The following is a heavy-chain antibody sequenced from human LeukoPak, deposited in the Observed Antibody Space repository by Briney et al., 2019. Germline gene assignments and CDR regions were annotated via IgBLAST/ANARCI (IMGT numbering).Heavy chain of an antibody. J-gene: IGHJ6*03. V-gene: IGHV3-7*01. CDR2: IKQDGSEK. CDR1: GFTFSSYW. CDR3: ARERVTMVRGGYYYYMDV. D-gene: IGHD3-10*01. Sequence: WGSLRLSCAASGFTFSSYWMSWVRQAPGKGLEWVANIKQDGSEKYYVDSVKGRFTISRDNAKNSLYLQMNSLRAEDTAVYYCARERVTMVRGGYYYYMDVWGKGTTVTISS.